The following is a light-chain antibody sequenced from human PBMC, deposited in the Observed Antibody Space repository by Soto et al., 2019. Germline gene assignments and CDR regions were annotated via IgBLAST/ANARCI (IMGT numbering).Light chain of an antibody. Sequence: EIVLTQSPGTLSLSPGERATLSCRASQSVSSSYLAWYRQKPGQAPRLLIYGASSRATGIPDRFSGSGSGTDFTLTISRLEPEDFAVYFCQQYNNWPPDTFGQGTKLQIK. CDR2: GAS. CDR1: QSVSSSY. CDR3: QQYNNWPPDT. V-gene: IGKV3-20*01. J-gene: IGKJ2*01.